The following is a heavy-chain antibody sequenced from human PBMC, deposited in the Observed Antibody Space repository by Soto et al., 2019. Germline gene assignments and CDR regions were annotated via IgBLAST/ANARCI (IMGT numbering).Heavy chain of an antibody. CDR3: TKAGYCSSTSSYLYYYGIEV. D-gene: IGHD2-2*01. CDR1: GFTFSSYG. J-gene: IGHJ6*02. Sequence: WGSLRLSCAASGFTFSSYGMHWVRQAPGKGLEWVAVISYYVSSKYYADSVKGRFTISRDNSKNTLYLQMNSLRAEDTAVYYCTKAGYCSSTSSYLYYYGIEVWGQGTPVSASS. V-gene: IGHV3-30*18. CDR2: ISYYVSSK.